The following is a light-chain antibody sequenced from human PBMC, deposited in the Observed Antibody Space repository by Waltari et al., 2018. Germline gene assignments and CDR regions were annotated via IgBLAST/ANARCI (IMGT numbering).Light chain of an antibody. V-gene: IGKV3-11*01. Sequence: EIVLTQSPATLSLSPGERATLSCRASPSVSSYLAWYQQKPGQAPRLLIYDASNRATGIPARFSGSGSGTDFTLTISSLEPEDFAVYYCQQYDNYSPTTFGQGTKVEIK. J-gene: IGKJ1*01. CDR1: PSVSSY. CDR2: DAS. CDR3: QQYDNYSPTT.